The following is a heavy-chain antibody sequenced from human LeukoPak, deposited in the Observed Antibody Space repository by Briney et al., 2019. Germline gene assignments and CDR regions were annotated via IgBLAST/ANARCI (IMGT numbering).Heavy chain of an antibody. J-gene: IGHJ4*02. D-gene: IGHD3-16*01. CDR2: IFSSGST. Sequence: SETLSLTCTVSGGSISNYYWSWIRQPAGKGLEWIGRIFSSGSTNYNPSLKSRGTMSVDTSKNQFSLRLSSVTAADTAVYYCARGPLGELVLGYDYWGQGTLVTVSS. CDR1: GGSISNYY. CDR3: ARGPLGELVLGYDY. V-gene: IGHV4-4*07.